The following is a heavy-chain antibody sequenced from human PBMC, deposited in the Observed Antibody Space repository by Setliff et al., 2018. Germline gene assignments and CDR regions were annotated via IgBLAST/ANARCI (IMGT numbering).Heavy chain of an antibody. J-gene: IGHJ3*02. CDR2: IYTSGST. D-gene: IGHD1-26*01. CDR3: ARKGISALSGAFDM. CDR1: GFTFSVDR. V-gene: IGHV4-59*10. Sequence: GSLRLSCEASGFTFSVDRMNWVRQAPGKGLEWIGRIYTSGSTNYNPSLKSRVTMSVDTSKNQFSLKLSSVTAADTAVYYCARKGISALSGAFDMWGQGTMVTVSS.